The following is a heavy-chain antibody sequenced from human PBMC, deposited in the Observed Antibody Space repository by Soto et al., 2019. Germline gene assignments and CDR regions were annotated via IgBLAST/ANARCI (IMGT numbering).Heavy chain of an antibody. J-gene: IGHJ6*02. V-gene: IGHV1-46*01. CDR2: IKPGRDST. D-gene: IGHD3-16*01. CDR3: ARDFGGHQGMDV. Sequence: ASVKVSCKASGYIFVSYYVHWVRQAPGHGLEWMGLIKPGRDSTSYAGKFQGRVNMTRDTSTSTVYMELTSLTSDDTAVYYCARDFGGHQGMDVWGQGTTVTVSS. CDR1: GYIFVSYY.